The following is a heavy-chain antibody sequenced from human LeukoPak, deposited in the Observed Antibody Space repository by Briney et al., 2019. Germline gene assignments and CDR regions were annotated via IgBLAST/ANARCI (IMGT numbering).Heavy chain of an antibody. CDR1: GFSFSSYG. V-gene: IGHV3-30*02. CDR3: AKDLSDPPSY. CDR2: IRYDGSNK. J-gene: IGHJ4*02. D-gene: IGHD1-26*01. Sequence: GGSLRLSCAASGFSFSSYGMHWVRQAPGKGLEWVAFIRYDGSNKYYADSVKGRFTISRDNSKNTLYLQMNSLRAEDTAVYYCAKDLSDPPSYWGLGTLVTVSS.